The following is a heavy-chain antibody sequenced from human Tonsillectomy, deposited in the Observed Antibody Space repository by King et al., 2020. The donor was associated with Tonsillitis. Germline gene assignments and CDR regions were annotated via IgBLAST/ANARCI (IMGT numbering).Heavy chain of an antibody. J-gene: IGHJ4*02. Sequence: VQLVESGGGVVQPGRSLRLSCAASGFTFRSSDMHWVRQAPGKGLEWVAFISYDGSNKYYADSVKGRFTISRDNSKNTLYLQMNSLRAEDTAIYYCAKDSWCYLYHFHHLGQGTLVTVSS. CDR2: ISYDGSNK. CDR3: AKDSWCYLYHFHH. D-gene: IGHD1-26*01. V-gene: IGHV3-30*18. CDR1: GFTFRSSD.